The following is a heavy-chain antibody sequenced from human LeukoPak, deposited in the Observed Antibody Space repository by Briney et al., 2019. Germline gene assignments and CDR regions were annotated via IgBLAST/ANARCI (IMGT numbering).Heavy chain of an antibody. V-gene: IGHV1-69*13. Sequence: GASVKVSCKASGGTFSSYAISWVRQAPGQGLEWMGGIIPIFGTANYAQKFQGRVTITADESTSTAYMELSSLRSEDTAVYYCARQGHSIDSRVDYYGMDVWGQGTTVTVSS. D-gene: IGHD5-18*01. CDR3: ARQGHSIDSRVDYYGMDV. CDR1: GGTFSSYA. J-gene: IGHJ6*02. CDR2: IIPIFGTA.